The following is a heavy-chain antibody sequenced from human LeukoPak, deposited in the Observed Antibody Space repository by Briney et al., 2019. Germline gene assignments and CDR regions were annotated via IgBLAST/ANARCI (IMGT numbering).Heavy chain of an antibody. J-gene: IGHJ3*01. CDR1: GYSPSDYN. CDR2: MNPKSGDP. Sequence: ASVKVSCKASGYSPSDYNINWVRQATGQGLEWMGSMNPKSGDPVYAQKFQGRVTMTRDTSTNTVDMELSSLRSEDTVVYYCATGLTPNTFDVWGQGTMVTVSS. D-gene: IGHD2-21*02. V-gene: IGHV1-8*02. CDR3: ATGLTPNTFDV.